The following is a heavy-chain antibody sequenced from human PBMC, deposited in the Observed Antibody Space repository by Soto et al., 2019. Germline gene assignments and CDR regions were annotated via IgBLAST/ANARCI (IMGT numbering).Heavy chain of an antibody. CDR2: IIPIFGTA. V-gene: IGHV1-69*13. D-gene: IGHD3-10*01. CDR1: GGTFSSYA. CDR3: ARVSGYYYGSGQYYYYGMDV. J-gene: IGHJ6*02. Sequence: SVKVSCKASGGTFSSYAISWVRQAPGQGLEWMGGIIPIFGTANYAQKFQGRVTITADESTSTAYMELSSLRSEDAAVYYCARVSGYYYGSGQYYYYGMDVWGQGTTVTSP.